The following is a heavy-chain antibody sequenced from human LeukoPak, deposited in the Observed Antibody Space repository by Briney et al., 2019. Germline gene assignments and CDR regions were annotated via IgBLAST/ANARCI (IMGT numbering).Heavy chain of an antibody. CDR1: GFTFSTYG. Sequence: GGSLRLSCAASGFTFSTYGMHWVRQAPGKGLEWVAIIWYVGSYKYYADSVKGRFTISRDNSKKTLYLQMNSLRVEDTAVYYCARSFCTSTSCHNDYWGQGTLVAVTS. J-gene: IGHJ4*02. CDR3: ARSFCTSTSCHNDY. D-gene: IGHD2-2*02. CDR2: IWYVGSYK. V-gene: IGHV3-33*01.